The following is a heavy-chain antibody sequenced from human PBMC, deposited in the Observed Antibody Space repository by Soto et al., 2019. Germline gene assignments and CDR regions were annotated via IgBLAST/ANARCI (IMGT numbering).Heavy chain of an antibody. CDR3: AREGEGGYDYYYYGMDV. V-gene: IGHV1-18*01. J-gene: IGHJ6*02. CDR2: ISAYNGNT. D-gene: IGHD5-12*01. CDR1: GYTFTSYG. Sequence: ASVKVSCKASGYTFTSYGISWVRQAPGQGLEWMGWISAYNGNTNYAQKLQGRVTMTTDTSTSTAYMELRSLRSDDTAVYYCAREGEGGYDYYYYGMDVWGQGTTVTVSS.